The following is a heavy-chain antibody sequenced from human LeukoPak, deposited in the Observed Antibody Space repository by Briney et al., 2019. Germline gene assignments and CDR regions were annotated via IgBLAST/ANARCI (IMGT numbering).Heavy chain of an antibody. CDR2: IIPISGTA. Sequence: GASVKVSCKASGGTFSSYAISWVRQAPGQGLEWMGGIIPISGTANYAQKFQGRVTITTDESARTAYMELSSLRSEDTAVYYCASWMYSSSSLFDYWGQGTLVTVSS. V-gene: IGHV1-69*05. CDR1: GGTFSSYA. J-gene: IGHJ4*02. CDR3: ASWMYSSSSLFDY. D-gene: IGHD6-6*01.